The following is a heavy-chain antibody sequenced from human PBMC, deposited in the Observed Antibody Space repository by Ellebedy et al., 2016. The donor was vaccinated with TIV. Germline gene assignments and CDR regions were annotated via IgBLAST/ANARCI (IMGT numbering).Heavy chain of an antibody. Sequence: SETLSLTCTVSGGSISSGGYYWSWIRQHPGEGLQWIRYIYYSGSTYYNPSLKSRVTMSVDTANNHFSLSLTSVTAADTALYYCARGNSESFDSTGYYFDYFDYWGQGILVTVSS. V-gene: IGHV4-31*03. CDR1: GGSISSGGYY. CDR3: ARGNSESFDSTGYYFDYFDY. CDR2: IYYSGST. D-gene: IGHD2/OR15-2a*01. J-gene: IGHJ4*02.